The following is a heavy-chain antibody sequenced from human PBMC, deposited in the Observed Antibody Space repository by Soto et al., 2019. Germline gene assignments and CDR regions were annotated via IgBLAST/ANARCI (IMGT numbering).Heavy chain of an antibody. CDR3: AKDMCPSYGGNYDY. Sequence: EVQLVESGGVVVQPGGSLRLSCAASGFTFDDYTMHWVRQAPGKGLEWVSLISWDGGSTYYADSVKGRFTISRDNSKNSLYLQMNSLRTEDTALYYCAKDMCPSYGGNYDYWGQGTLVTVSS. CDR1: GFTFDDYT. CDR2: ISWDGGST. D-gene: IGHD2-15*01. J-gene: IGHJ4*02. V-gene: IGHV3-43*01.